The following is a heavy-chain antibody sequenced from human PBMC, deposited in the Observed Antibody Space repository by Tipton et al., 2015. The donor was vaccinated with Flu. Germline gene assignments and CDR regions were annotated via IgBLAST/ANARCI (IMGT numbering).Heavy chain of an antibody. CDR1: GDSVSSNSAA. J-gene: IGHJ5*02. CDR3: ARSFYDYVWGSYRGNWFDP. D-gene: IGHD3-16*02. Sequence: TLSLTCAISGDSVSSNSAAWNWIRQSPSRGLEWLGWTYYRSKWYNDHAVFVKSRITINPDKSKNQFSLQLNSVTPEDTAVYYCARSFYDYVWGSYRGNWFDPWGQGTLVTVSS. CDR2: TYYRSKWYN. V-gene: IGHV6-1*01.